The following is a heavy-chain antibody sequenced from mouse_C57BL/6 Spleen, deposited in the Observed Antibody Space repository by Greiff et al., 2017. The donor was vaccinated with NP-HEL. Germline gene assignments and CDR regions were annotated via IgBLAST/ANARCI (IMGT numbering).Heavy chain of an antibody. CDR2: IYPGDGDT. V-gene: IGHV1-82*01. CDR3: ARWGSNYGGYYAMDY. D-gene: IGHD2-5*01. Sequence: VQLQESGPELVKPGASVKISCKASGYAFSSSWMNWVKQRPGKGLEWIGRIYPGDGDTNYNGKFKGKATLTADKSSSTAYMQLSSLTSEDSAVYFCARWGSNYGGYYAMDYWGQGTSVTVSS. CDR1: GYAFSSSW. J-gene: IGHJ4*01.